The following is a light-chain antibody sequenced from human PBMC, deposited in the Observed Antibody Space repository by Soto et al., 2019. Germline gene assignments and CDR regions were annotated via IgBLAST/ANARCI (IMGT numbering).Light chain of an antibody. CDR1: QSINSW. Sequence: DIQMTQSPSTLSASVGDRVTITCRASQSINSWLAWYQQKPGKAPNLLIYDASSLKSGVPSRFSGSGSGTDFTLTISSLQPEDFATYYCQQSYSTPITFGQGTRLEIK. V-gene: IGKV1-5*01. CDR2: DAS. CDR3: QQSYSTPIT. J-gene: IGKJ5*01.